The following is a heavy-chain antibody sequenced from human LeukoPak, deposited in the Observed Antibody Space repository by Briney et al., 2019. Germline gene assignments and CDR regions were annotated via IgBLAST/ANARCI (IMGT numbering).Heavy chain of an antibody. D-gene: IGHD6-19*01. CDR3: ARESTYGWSGPYDAFDI. J-gene: IGHJ3*02. CDR1: GFTFSTYS. V-gene: IGHV3-21*01. CDR2: ISSSSTYI. Sequence: GGSLRLSCAASGFTFSTYSMSWVRQAPGKGLEWVSSISSSSTYIYYADSVKGRCTISRDNAKNSLYLQMNSLRAEDTAVYYCARESTYGWSGPYDAFDIWGQGTMVTVSS.